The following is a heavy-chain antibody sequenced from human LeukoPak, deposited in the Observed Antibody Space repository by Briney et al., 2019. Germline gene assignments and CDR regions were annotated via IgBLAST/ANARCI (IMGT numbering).Heavy chain of an antibody. J-gene: IGHJ4*02. V-gene: IGHV3-66*01. Sequence: GGSLRLSCAASGFTFSSYSMSWVRQPPGKGLEWVSAIYSGGKTYYADSVKGRFTISRDNSKNTLYLQMNSLRAEDTAVYYCARDGSSGWSHDYWGQGALVTVSS. CDR2: IYSGGKT. CDR1: GFTFSSYS. D-gene: IGHD6-19*01. CDR3: ARDGSSGWSHDY.